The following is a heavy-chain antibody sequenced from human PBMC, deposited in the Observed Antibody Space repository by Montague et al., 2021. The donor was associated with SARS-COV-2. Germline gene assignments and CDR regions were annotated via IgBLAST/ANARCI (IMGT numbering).Heavy chain of an antibody. Sequence: SLRLSCATSGFTFSRNSMNWVRQAPGKGLEWVSTISSDTLHTFYAESVKGRFTISRDNAENSLFLQMNSLRAEDTAVYYCSRELSLGHPEGADYWGQGTLVTVSS. V-gene: IGHV3-21*01. CDR3: SRELSLGHPEGADY. J-gene: IGHJ4*02. D-gene: IGHD2-15*01. CDR2: ISSDTLHT. CDR1: GFTFSRNS.